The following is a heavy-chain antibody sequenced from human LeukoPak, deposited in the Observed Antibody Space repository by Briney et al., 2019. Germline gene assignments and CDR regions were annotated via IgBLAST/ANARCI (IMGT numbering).Heavy chain of an antibody. D-gene: IGHD6-13*01. CDR3: ARGIAADGSYGMDV. CDR1: GGSISSGGYS. J-gene: IGHJ6*02. Sequence: SETLSLTCAVSGGSISSGGYSWSWIRQPPGKGLEWIGYIYHSGSTYYNPPLKSRVTISVDRSKNQFSLKLSSVTAADTAVYYCARGIAADGSYGMDVWGQGTTVTVSS. CDR2: IYHSGST. V-gene: IGHV4-30-2*01.